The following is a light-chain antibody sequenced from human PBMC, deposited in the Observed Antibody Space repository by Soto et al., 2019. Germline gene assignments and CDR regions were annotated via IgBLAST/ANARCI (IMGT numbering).Light chain of an antibody. CDR1: SSNIGAGYD. J-gene: IGLJ2*01. CDR2: GNS. Sequence: QSVLTQPPSVSGAPGQRVTISCTGSSSNIGAGYDVHWYQQLPGTAPKLLIYGNSNRPSGVPDRFSGSKSGTSASLAITGPQAGGEADYYCQCHYSSLGGRGGVFGGGTKVTVL. CDR3: QCHYSSLGGRGGV. V-gene: IGLV1-40*01.